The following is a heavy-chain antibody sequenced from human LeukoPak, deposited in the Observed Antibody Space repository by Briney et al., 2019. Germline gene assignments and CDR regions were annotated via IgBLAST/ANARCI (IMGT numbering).Heavy chain of an antibody. J-gene: IGHJ4*02. CDR2: VYYSGNT. CDR1: DDSITNSDHC. CDR3: ARHGATMIVVEN. D-gene: IGHD3-22*01. Sequence: SETLSLTCSVSDDSITNSDHCWGWIRQPPGKGLEWIGSVYYSGNTYSNPSLRSRVSISVDTSKNQFSLKLATVTAADTAVYFCARHGATMIVVENWGQGTLVTVSS. V-gene: IGHV4-39*01.